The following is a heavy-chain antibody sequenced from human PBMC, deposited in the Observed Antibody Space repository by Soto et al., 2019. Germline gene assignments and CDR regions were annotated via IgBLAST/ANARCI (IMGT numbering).Heavy chain of an antibody. CDR3: ATHDGPAAAGLVLDF. CDR1: GFIFSSYA. D-gene: IGHD6-13*01. CDR2: ISGSGGST. V-gene: IGHV3-23*01. Sequence: GGSLRLSCAASGFIFSSYAMSWVRQAPGKGLEWVSAISGSGGSTYYADSVKGRFTISRDNAKNTLYLQMNSLRPEDTAVYYCATHDGPAAAGLVLDFWGQGTLVTVSS. J-gene: IGHJ4*02.